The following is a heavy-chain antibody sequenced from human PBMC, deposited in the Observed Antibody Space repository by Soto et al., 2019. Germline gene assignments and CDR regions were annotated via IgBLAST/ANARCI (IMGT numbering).Heavy chain of an antibody. CDR1: VFTFSSYD. Sequence: SLSLSCAPSVFTFSSYDIHWLRGNTGKGLEWVSAVGTAGRTYYPGSVKGRFTISRENAKNSLHLQMNSLRAEDTAVYYCASSESIAVAGTHHWGQGTLVTVSS. D-gene: IGHD6-19*01. CDR3: ASSESIAVAGTHH. J-gene: IGHJ5*02. CDR2: VGTAGRT. V-gene: IGHV3-13*01.